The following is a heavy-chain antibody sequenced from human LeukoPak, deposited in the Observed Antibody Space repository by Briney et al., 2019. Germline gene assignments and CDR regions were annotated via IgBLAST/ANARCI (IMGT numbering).Heavy chain of an antibody. J-gene: IGHJ6*03. D-gene: IGHD4-23*01. CDR2: IYHSGST. CDR3: ARASPHGGNYYYMDV. V-gene: IGHV4-30-2*01. Sequence: SETLSLTCTVSGGSISSGGYYWSWIRQPPGKGLEWIGYIYHSGSTYYNPSLKSRVTISVDRSKNQFSLKLSSVTAADTAVYYCARASPHGGNYYYMDVWGEGTTVTVSS. CDR1: GGSISSGGYY.